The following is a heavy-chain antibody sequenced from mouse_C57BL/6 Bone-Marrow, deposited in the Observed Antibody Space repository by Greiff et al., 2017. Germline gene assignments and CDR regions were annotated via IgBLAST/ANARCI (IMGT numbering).Heavy chain of an antibody. CDR2: IYPGSGST. V-gene: IGHV1-55*01. Sequence: QVQLQQPGAELVKPGASVKMSCKASGYTFTSYWITWVKQRPGQGLEWIGDIYPGSGSTNYNEKFKSKATLTVDPSSSTAYMPLSSLTSEDSAVYYGARPYYGNYWYFDVWGTGTTVTVSA. CDR3: ARPYYGNYWYFDV. J-gene: IGHJ1*03. CDR1: GYTFTSYW. D-gene: IGHD2-10*01.